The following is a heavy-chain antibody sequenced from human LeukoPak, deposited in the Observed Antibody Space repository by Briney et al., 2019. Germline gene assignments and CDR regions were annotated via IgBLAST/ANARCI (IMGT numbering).Heavy chain of an antibody. CDR3: ARVGDGYNSSPFDY. CDR2: ISAYNGNT. J-gene: IGHJ4*02. D-gene: IGHD5-12*01. V-gene: IGHV1-18*01. Sequence: ASVTVSCKASGYTFTIYGISWVRQAPGQGLEWMGWISAYNGNTNYAQKLQGRVTMTTDTSTSTAYMELRSLRSDDTAVYYCARVGDGYNSSPFDYWGQGTLVTVSS. CDR1: GYTFTIYG.